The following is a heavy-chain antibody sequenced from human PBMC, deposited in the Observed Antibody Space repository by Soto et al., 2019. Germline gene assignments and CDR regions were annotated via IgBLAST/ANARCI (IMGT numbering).Heavy chain of an antibody. D-gene: IGHD3-10*01. J-gene: IGHJ2*01. Sequence: EVQLLDSGGGWVRRGGSLSLPCEPSGFTFSGYALTWVRQAPGKGLEWVPAFSGGGDATFNADSVKGRFTISRDNSKNTLYLQMNTLRAEDTAVYYCARKVSGSTGRPDLWYFDLWGRGTLVTVSS. CDR3: ARKVSGSTGRPDLWYFDL. CDR1: GFTFSGYA. CDR2: FSGGGDAT. V-gene: IGHV3-23*01.